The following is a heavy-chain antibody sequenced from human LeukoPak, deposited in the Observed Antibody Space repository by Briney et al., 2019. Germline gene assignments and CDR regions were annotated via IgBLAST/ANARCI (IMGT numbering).Heavy chain of an antibody. Sequence: GASVKVSCKASGYIFSDYAIQWVRQAPGQGLEWMGWINAGNGKTKYSQKFQDRATITRDTSASTAYLELSGLRFGDTAVYFCARARWTSTGTTYYLDYWGQGTLVTVSS. CDR1: GYIFSDYA. CDR3: ARARWTSTGTTYYLDY. V-gene: IGHV1-3*01. J-gene: IGHJ4*02. CDR2: INAGNGKT. D-gene: IGHD4-17*01.